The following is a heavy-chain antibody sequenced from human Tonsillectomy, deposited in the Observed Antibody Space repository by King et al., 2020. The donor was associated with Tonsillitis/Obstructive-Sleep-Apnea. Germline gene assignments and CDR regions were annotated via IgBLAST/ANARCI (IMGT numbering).Heavy chain of an antibody. D-gene: IGHD5/OR15-5a*01. Sequence: VQLVQSGAEVKKPGSSVKVSCRASGGTFGGYAVNWVRQAPGQGLEWMGGISPILGVANYAQKFQGRVTITADKSTSTAYMELSSLRSEDTAVYYCARGVAGSVLSYFDYWGQGTLVTVSS. V-gene: IGHV1-69*10. CDR2: ISPILGVA. CDR3: ARGVAGSVLSYFDY. CDR1: GGTFGGYA. J-gene: IGHJ4*02.